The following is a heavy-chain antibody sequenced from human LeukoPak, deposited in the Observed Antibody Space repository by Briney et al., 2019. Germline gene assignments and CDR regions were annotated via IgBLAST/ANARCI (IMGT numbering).Heavy chain of an antibody. CDR1: GGSISSGGYY. CDR3: ARGIQSSFDI. J-gene: IGHJ3*02. V-gene: IGHV4-31*03. Sequence: SETLSLTCTVSGGSISSGGYYWSWIRQHPGKGLEWIGYIYYSGTTYYNPSLKSRVTISVDTSKNQFSLKLSSVTAADTAVYYCARGIQSSFDIWGQGTMVTVSS. CDR2: IYYSGTT. D-gene: IGHD6-13*01.